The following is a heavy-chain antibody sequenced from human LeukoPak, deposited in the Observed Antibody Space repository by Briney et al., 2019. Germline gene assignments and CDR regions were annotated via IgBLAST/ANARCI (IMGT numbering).Heavy chain of an antibody. CDR2: IYYSGST. CDR3: AREDSDEQDYDFWSGYLANYFDY. J-gene: IGHJ4*02. D-gene: IGHD3-3*01. V-gene: IGHV4-59*01. Sequence: SETLSLTCTVSGGSISSYYWSWIRQPPGKGLEWIGYIYYSGSTNYNPSLKSRVTISVDTSKNQFSLKLSSVTAADTAVYYCAREDSDEQDYDFWSGYLANYFDYWGQGTLVTVSS. CDR1: GGSISSYY.